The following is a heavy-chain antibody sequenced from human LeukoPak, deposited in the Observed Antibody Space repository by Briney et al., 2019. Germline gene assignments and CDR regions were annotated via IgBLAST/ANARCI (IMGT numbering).Heavy chain of an antibody. D-gene: IGHD4-17*01. CDR2: ISGSGGTT. V-gene: IGHV3-23*01. CDR3: AKDNSTTVTTKGGPRRSFDY. J-gene: IGHJ4*02. CDR1: GFTLSSYV. Sequence: GGSLRLSWAASGFTLSSYVMSWVRQASGKGLDWVSVISGSGGTTYYADSVKGRFTISRDNSKNTLYLQMNSLRAEDTAIYYRAKDNSTTVTTKGGPRRSFDYWGLGTLVTVSS.